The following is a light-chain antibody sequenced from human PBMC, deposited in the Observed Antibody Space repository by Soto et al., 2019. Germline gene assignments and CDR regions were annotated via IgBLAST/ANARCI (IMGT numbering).Light chain of an antibody. V-gene: IGKV3-15*01. J-gene: IGKJ1*01. CDR3: LQFNDWPRT. Sequence: IVMTQSPVTLSGSLGERATLSCRASQSVGSDVAWYHQKVGQAPRLLIYDASTRATGIPDRFSGSGSGTEFTLTINSQQSEDFAVYYCLQFNDWPRTFGQGTKVEMK. CDR1: QSVGSD. CDR2: DAS.